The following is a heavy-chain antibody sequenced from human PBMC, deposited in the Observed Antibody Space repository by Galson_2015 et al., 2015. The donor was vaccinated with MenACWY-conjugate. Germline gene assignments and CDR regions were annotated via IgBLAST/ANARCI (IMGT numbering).Heavy chain of an antibody. Sequence: SLRLSCAASGFTFNNYWMHWVRQPPGKGLEWISYIKADGSFSNYADSVKGRFTISTDNAKNMVYLQMDGLGDEDTGVYFCARDNNWSFDSWGQGTLVTVSS. V-gene: IGHV3-74*01. CDR1: GFTFNNYW. J-gene: IGHJ4*02. CDR2: IKADGSFS. CDR3: ARDNNWSFDS. D-gene: IGHD1-1*01.